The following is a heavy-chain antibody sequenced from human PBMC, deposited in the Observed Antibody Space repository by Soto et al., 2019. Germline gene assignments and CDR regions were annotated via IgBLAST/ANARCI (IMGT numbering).Heavy chain of an antibody. Sequence: QVQLVESGGGLVKPGGSLRLSCAASGFSFSDSYMSWVRQAPGKGLEWVAYISGSSGYTVYADSVKGRVTISRDNAKNSLYLQMNSLRVEDTAVYYCARDRGGYGPPDVWGQGTTVTVSS. CDR3: ARDRGGYGPPDV. D-gene: IGHD3-10*01. J-gene: IGHJ6*02. V-gene: IGHV3-11*06. CDR2: ISGSSGYT. CDR1: GFSFSDSY.